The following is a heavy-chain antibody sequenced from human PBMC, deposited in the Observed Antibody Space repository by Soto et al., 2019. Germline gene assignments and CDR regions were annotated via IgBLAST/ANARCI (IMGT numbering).Heavy chain of an antibody. Sequence: LSLTCTVSGGSISSGGYYWSWIRQHPGKGLEWIGYIYYSGSTYYNPSLKSRVTISVDTSKNQFSLKLSSVTAADTAVYYCARDLELVGFDYWGQGTLATVSS. J-gene: IGHJ4*02. CDR1: GGSISSGGYY. V-gene: IGHV4-31*03. CDR3: ARDLELVGFDY. D-gene: IGHD3-3*01. CDR2: IYYSGST.